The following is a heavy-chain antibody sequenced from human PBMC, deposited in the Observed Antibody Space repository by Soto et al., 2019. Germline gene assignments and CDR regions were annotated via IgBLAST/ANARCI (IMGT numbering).Heavy chain of an antibody. J-gene: IGHJ4*02. CDR3: ARGGVVVAASFFY. CDR2: INHSGST. D-gene: IGHD2-15*01. Sequence: PSETLSLTCAVYGGSFSGYYWSWIRQPPGKGLEWIGEINHSGSTNYNPSLKSRVTISVDTSKNQFSLKLSSVTAADTAVYYCARGGVVVAASFFYWGQGTLVTVSS. CDR1: GGSFSGYY. V-gene: IGHV4-34*01.